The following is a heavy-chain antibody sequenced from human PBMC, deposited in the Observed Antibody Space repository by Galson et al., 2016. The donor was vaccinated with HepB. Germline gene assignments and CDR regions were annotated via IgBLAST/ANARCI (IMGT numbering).Heavy chain of an antibody. CDR2: ISTVSGDT. V-gene: IGHV1-18*04. CDR1: GYSFTTYG. Sequence: SVKVSCKASGYSFTTYGINWVRQAPGQGLEWMGWISTVSGDTNYAQRLQDRVTLTTDTSTTTAYMELRSLRSDDTAVYYCARAALTMAGTRCFPHWGQCTLVTVSS. D-gene: IGHD1-7*01. J-gene: IGHJ1*01. CDR3: ARAALTMAGTRCFPH.